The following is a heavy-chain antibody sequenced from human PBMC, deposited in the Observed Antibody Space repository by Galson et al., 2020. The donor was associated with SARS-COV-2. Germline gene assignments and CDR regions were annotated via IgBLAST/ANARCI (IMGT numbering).Heavy chain of an antibody. V-gene: IGHV3-23*01. CDR1: GFTFSSYA. J-gene: IGHJ4*02. D-gene: IGHD3-9*01. Sequence: GGSLRLSCAASGFTFSSYAMSWVRQAPGKGLEWVSAISGSGGSTYYADSVKGRFTISRDNSKNTLYLQMNSLRAEDTAVYYCAKDSTPYDILTGYEYWGQGTLVTVSS. CDR2: ISGSGGST. CDR3: AKDSTPYDILTGYEY.